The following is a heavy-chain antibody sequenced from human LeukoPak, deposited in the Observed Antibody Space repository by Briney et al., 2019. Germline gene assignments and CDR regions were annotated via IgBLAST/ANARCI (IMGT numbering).Heavy chain of an antibody. CDR3: AREGTYYDSSGSDY. J-gene: IGHJ4*02. CDR2: IYYSGST. D-gene: IGHD3-22*01. Sequence: PSETLSLTCAVSGGSISSGGYSWSWIRQPPGKGLEWIGYIYYSGSTYYNPSLKSRVTISVDTSENQFSLKLSSVTAADTAVYYCAREGTYYDSSGSDYWGQGTLVTVSS. V-gene: IGHV4-30-4*07. CDR1: GGSISSGGYS.